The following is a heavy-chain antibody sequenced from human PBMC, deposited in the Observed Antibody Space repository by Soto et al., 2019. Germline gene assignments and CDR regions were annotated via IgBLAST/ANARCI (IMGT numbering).Heavy chain of an antibody. Sequence: QVQLVQSGAEEKKPGASVKVSYKASGYTFTSNAMHWVRQAPGQRLEWMGWIIAGNGNTKYSQKFQGRVTITRDTSASTAYMELSSLRSEDTAVYYCARTFQYCSGGSCYYAMDVWGQGTTVTVSS. J-gene: IGHJ6*02. V-gene: IGHV1-3*05. CDR2: IIAGNGNT. CDR3: ARTFQYCSGGSCYYAMDV. D-gene: IGHD2-15*01. CDR1: GYTFTSNA.